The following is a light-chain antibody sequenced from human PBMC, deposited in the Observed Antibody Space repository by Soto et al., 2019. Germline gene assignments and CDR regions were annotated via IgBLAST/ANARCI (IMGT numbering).Light chain of an antibody. Sequence: EIVMTQSPATLSVSPGERATLSCRASQSVSSNLAWYQQKPGQAPRLLIYGASTRATGIPARFSGSGSGTEFTLTISSLQSEDFAVYYCHQYNDWPPSFGQGTRLEIK. CDR1: QSVSSN. V-gene: IGKV3-15*01. CDR3: HQYNDWPPS. J-gene: IGKJ5*01. CDR2: GAS.